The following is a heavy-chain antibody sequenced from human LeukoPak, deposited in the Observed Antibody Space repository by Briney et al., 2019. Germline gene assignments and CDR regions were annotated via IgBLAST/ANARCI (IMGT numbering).Heavy chain of an antibody. Sequence: SETLSLTCTVSGYSISSGYYWGWIRQPPGKGLEWIGSIYHSGSTYYNPSLKSRVTISVDTSKNQFSLKLSSVTAADTAVYYCARGRQGLIVVVVAATGLGHFDYWGQGTLVTVSS. D-gene: IGHD2-15*01. J-gene: IGHJ4*02. CDR3: ARGRQGLIVVVVAATGLGHFDY. CDR1: GYSISSGYY. CDR2: IYHSGST. V-gene: IGHV4-38-2*02.